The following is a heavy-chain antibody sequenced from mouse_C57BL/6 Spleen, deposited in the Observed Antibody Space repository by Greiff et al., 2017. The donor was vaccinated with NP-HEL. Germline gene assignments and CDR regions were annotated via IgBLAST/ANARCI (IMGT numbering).Heavy chain of an antibody. V-gene: IGHV1-15*01. CDR3: TVSGNYFDY. Sequence: QVQLQQSGAELVRPGASVTLSCKASGYTFTDYEMHWVKQTPVHGLEWIGAIDPETGGTAYNQKFKGKAILTADKSSSTAYMELRSLTSEDSAVYDCTVSGNYFDYWGQGTTLTVSS. CDR1: GYTFTDYE. J-gene: IGHJ2*01. D-gene: IGHD3-1*01. CDR2: IDPETGGT.